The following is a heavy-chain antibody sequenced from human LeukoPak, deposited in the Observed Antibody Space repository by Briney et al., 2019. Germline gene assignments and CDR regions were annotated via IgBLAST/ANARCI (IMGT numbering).Heavy chain of an antibody. V-gene: IGHV4-59*01. CDR2: IYYSGST. Sequence: PSQTLSLTCTVSGGSISSYYWSWIRQPPGKGLEWIGYIYYSGSTNYNPSLKSRVTMSGDTSKKQFSLKLSSVTAADTAVYYCARAPTLYYFDYWGQGTLVTVSS. CDR3: ARAPTLYYFDY. CDR1: GGSISSYY. J-gene: IGHJ4*02.